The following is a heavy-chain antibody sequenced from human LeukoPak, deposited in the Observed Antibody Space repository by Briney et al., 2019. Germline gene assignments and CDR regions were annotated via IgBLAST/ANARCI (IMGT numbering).Heavy chain of an antibody. CDR3: AKVYYPGPGYYFDY. Sequence: GGSLRLSCAASGFTFSSYSMNWVRQAPGKGLEWVSSISSSSSYIYYADSVKGRFTISRDNAKNSLYLQMNSLRAEDTAVYYCAKVYYPGPGYYFDYWGQGTLVTVSS. J-gene: IGHJ4*02. CDR2: ISSSSSYI. V-gene: IGHV3-21*04. D-gene: IGHD3-10*01. CDR1: GFTFSSYS.